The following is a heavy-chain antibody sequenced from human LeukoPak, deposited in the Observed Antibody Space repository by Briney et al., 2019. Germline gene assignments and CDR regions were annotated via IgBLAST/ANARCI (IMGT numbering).Heavy chain of an antibody. J-gene: IGHJ4*02. Sequence: ASVKVSCKASGYTFTRYDINWVRQATGQGLEWMGWMNPNGGNTGYAQKFQGRVTMTRNTSISTAYMELSSLRSEDTAVYYCARGGGGPYDILTGQLDYWGQGTLVTVSS. CDR1: GYTFTRYD. D-gene: IGHD3-9*01. CDR3: ARGGGGPYDILTGQLDY. V-gene: IGHV1-8*01. CDR2: MNPNGGNT.